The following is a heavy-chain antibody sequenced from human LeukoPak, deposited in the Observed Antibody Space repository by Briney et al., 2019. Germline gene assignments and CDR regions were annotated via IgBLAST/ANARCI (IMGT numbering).Heavy chain of an antibody. CDR1: GGSISSYY. Sequence: SETLSLTCTVSGGSISSYYWSWIRQPPGKGLEWIGYIYYSESTNYNPSLTSRVTISVDTSKNQFSLKLSSVTAADTAVYYCARHLAIASRPRFDYWGQGTLVTVSS. D-gene: IGHD6-6*01. J-gene: IGHJ4*02. CDR2: IYYSEST. V-gene: IGHV4-59*08. CDR3: ARHLAIASRPRFDY.